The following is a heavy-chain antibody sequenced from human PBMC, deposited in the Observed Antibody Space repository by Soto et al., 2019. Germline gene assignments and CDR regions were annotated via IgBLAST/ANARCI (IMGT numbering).Heavy chain of an antibody. CDR3: AKDRNRWLRFDLGY. CDR1: GLTFSSYA. CDR2: ITGSAGST. Sequence: EVQLLESGGGLVQPGGSLRLSCAASGLTFSSYARSWVRQAPGKGLEWVSSITGSAGSTYYADSVKGRFTISRDNSKNTLYLQMNSLRAEDTAVYYCAKDRNRWLRFDLGYWGQGTLVTVSS. V-gene: IGHV3-23*01. D-gene: IGHD5-12*01. J-gene: IGHJ4*02.